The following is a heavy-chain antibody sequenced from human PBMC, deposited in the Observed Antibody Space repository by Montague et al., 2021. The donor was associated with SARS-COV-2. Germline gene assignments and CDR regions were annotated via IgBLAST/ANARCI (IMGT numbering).Heavy chain of an antibody. CDR1: GGSLSTPHY. J-gene: IGHJ5*02. D-gene: IGHD3-10*01. CDR2: VHHSGNA. CDR3: ACDRRNRGWLDP. Sequence: SETLSLTCAVSGGSLSTPHYWSWVRQPPGKGLEWIGEVHHSGNANYNASFNGRATISVDKSKNQVSLTLTSVTAADTAVYYCACDRRNRGWLDPWGQGTLVTVSS. V-gene: IGHV4-4*02.